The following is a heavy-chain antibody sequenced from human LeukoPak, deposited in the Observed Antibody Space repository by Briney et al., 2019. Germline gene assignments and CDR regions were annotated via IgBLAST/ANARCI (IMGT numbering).Heavy chain of an antibody. J-gene: IGHJ6*03. CDR3: ARHGGAIYYYYMDV. V-gene: IGHV4-61*02. Sequence: SQTLSLTCTVSGGSISSGSYYWSWIRQPAGKGLEWIGRIYTSGSTNYNPSLKSRVTISVDTSKNQFSLKLSSVTAADTAVYYCARHGGAIYYYYMDVWGKGTTVTVSS. D-gene: IGHD3-3*01. CDR1: GGSISSGSYY. CDR2: IYTSGST.